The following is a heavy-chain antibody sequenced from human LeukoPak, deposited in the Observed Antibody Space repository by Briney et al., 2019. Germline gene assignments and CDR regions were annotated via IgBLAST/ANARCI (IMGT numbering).Heavy chain of an antibody. CDR2: MSGSSSHI. V-gene: IGHV3-21*01. CDR3: ARSNPGQAWFEP. CDR1: GFTFSSYS. Sequence: GGSLRLSCAASGFTFSSYSMNWVRQAPGKGLEWVSSMSGSSSHIYYADSLKGRFTISRDNAKSSLYLQMDSLGVEDTALYYCARSNPGQAWFEPWGQGTLDTVSS. J-gene: IGHJ5*02.